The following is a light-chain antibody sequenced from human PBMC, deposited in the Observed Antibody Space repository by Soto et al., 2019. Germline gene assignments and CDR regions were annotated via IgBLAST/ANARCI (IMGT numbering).Light chain of an antibody. J-gene: IGKJ2*01. CDR1: QSVSRSY. Sequence: EIVLTQSPGTLSLSPGERAPLSCRASQSVSRSYLAWYQHKPGQAPRLLIYGASSRATGIPDRFSGSGSGTDFTVTISRLEPEDFAVYYCQQYGSSPTFGKGTKLESK. CDR2: GAS. V-gene: IGKV3-20*01. CDR3: QQYGSSPT.